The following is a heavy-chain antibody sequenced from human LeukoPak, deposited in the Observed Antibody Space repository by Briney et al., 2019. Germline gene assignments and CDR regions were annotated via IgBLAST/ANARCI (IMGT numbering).Heavy chain of an antibody. CDR1: GFTFSSYA. CDR3: AKGSSGSRPYYFDY. V-gene: IGHV3-23*01. Sequence: GGSLRLSCAASGFTFSSYAVSWVRQAPGEGLGWVSAITDSGGSTYYSDSVKGRFTISRDNSKNTLYLQMNTLRAEDTAIYYCAKGSSGSRPYYFDYWGQGTLVTVSS. CDR2: ITDSGGST. D-gene: IGHD3-22*01. J-gene: IGHJ4*02.